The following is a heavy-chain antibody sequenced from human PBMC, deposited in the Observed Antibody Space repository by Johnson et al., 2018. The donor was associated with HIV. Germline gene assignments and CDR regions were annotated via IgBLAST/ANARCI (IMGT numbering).Heavy chain of an antibody. D-gene: IGHD6-6*01. V-gene: IGHV3-30-3*01. CDR3: ARDRGIAARPFRYAFDI. CDR1: GFTFSSNA. CDR2: ISFDGTNT. J-gene: IGHJ3*02. Sequence: QMLLVESGGGVVQPGRSLRLSCAASGFTFSSNAMHWVRQSPGKGLEWVAVISFDGTNTYYADSVKGRFTISRDNSKNTLYLQMNSLRAEDTAVYYCARDRGIAARPFRYAFDIWGQGTMVTVSS.